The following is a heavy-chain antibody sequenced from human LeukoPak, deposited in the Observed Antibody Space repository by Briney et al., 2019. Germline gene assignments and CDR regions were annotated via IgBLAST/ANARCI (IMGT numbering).Heavy chain of an antibody. CDR3: ATAPPDILTGYYRFMWTAVFDY. V-gene: IGHV1-24*01. Sequence: ASVKVSCKVSGYTLTELSMHWVRQAPVKGLEWMGGFDPEDGETIYAQKFQGRVTMTEDTSTDTAYMELSSLRSEDTAVYYCATAPPDILTGYYRFMWTAVFDYWGQGTLVTVSS. D-gene: IGHD3-9*01. CDR1: GYTLTELS. J-gene: IGHJ4*02. CDR2: FDPEDGET.